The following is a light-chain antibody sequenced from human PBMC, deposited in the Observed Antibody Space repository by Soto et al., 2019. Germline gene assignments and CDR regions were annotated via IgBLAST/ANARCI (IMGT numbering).Light chain of an antibody. CDR3: QQSYSNSRT. J-gene: IGKJ1*01. CDR1: HSISRY. Sequence: DIQMTQSPPSLSASVGYRFTITCRASHSISRYLNWYQQKTGKAPKLLIYAASSLQSGVPSRLSGSGYGTDFTLTISSLKPEDFETYYCQQSYSNSRTFGQGTKVDIK. V-gene: IGKV1-39*01. CDR2: AAS.